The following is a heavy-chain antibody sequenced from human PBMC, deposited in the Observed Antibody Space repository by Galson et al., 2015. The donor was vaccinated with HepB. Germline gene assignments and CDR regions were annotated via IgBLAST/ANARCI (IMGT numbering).Heavy chain of an antibody. CDR3: ARSVRVRGVIIRTEFDY. J-gene: IGHJ4*02. CDR2: IIPILGIA. V-gene: IGHV1-69*04. CDR1: GGTFSSYA. Sequence: SVKVSCKASGGTFSSYAISWVRQAPGQGLEWMGRIIPILGIANYAQKFQGRVTITADKSTSTAYMELSSLRSEDTAVYYCARSVRVRGVIIRTEFDYWGQGTLVTVSS. D-gene: IGHD3-10*01.